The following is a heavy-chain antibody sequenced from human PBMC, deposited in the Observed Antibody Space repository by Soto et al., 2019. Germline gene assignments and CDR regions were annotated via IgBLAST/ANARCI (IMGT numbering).Heavy chain of an antibody. Sequence: SETLSLTCTVSGGSISSSNYYWGWIRQPPGKGLEWIGYMYNTGSTVYNPSFKSRVTISVDTSTNQFSLKLNSVTAADTAVYYCARDLWGYCGTDCYPLDVWGQGTTVTVSS. V-gene: IGHV4-61*01. CDR2: MYNTGST. J-gene: IGHJ6*02. D-gene: IGHD2-21*02. CDR1: GGSISSSNYY. CDR3: ARDLWGYCGTDCYPLDV.